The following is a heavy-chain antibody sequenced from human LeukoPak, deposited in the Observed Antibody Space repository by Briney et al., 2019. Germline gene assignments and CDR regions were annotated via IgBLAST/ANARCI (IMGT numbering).Heavy chain of an antibody. V-gene: IGHV3-23*01. CDR2: IGGSGADT. CDR1: GFTFSSYA. J-gene: IGHJ4*02. D-gene: IGHD5-18*01. CDR3: ARNGGDSYGTGHFDS. Sequence: GGSLRLSCAASGFTFSSYAMSWVRQAPGKGLEWVSVIGGSGADTYYADSVKGRSTIFRDNSKNTLNLQMNSLRAEDTAVYYCARNGGDSYGTGHFDSWGQGTLVTVSS.